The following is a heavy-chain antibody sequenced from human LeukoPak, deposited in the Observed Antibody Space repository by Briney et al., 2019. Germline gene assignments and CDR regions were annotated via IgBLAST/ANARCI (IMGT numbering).Heavy chain of an antibody. Sequence: SETLSLTCAVYGGSFSGYYWSWIRQPPGKGLEWIGEINHSGSTNYNPSLKSRVTISVDKSKNQFSLKLSSVTAADTAVYYARSPSGSSSRWFDPWGQGTLVTVSS. D-gene: IGHD1-26*01. J-gene: IGHJ5*02. V-gene: IGHV4-34*03. CDR3: RSPSGSSSRWFDP. CDR1: GGSFSGYY. CDR2: INHSGST.